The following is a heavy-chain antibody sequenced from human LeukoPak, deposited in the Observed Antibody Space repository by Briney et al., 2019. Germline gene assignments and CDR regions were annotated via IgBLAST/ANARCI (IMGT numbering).Heavy chain of an antibody. D-gene: IGHD5-24*01. Sequence: ASVKVSCKXSGYTFTSYDINWVRQSTGQGLEWMGWMNPNSGNTGYAQKFQGRVTMTRNTSISTAYMELSSLRSEDTAVYYCDSSMGRDGYKLGRGWGQGTLVTVSS. J-gene: IGHJ4*02. CDR1: GYTFTSYD. CDR2: MNPNSGNT. CDR3: DSSMGRDGYKLGRG. V-gene: IGHV1-8*01.